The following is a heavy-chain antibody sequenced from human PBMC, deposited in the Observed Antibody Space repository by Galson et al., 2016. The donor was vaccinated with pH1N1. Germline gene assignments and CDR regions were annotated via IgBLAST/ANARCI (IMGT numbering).Heavy chain of an antibody. D-gene: IGHD1-14*01. J-gene: IGHJ4*02. CDR1: GFTFSSHW. V-gene: IGHV3-74*03. Sequence: SLRLSCAASGFTFSSHWMHWVRQVPGKGLVWVSRISTDGRSTAYADSVRGRFTISRDNAKNTLYLHMNNPRPEDTAVYYCVTKDEITVLPHWGQGALVTVSS. CDR2: ISTDGRST. CDR3: VTKDEITVLPH.